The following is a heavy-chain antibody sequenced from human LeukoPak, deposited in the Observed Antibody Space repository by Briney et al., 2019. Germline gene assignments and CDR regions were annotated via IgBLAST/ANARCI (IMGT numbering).Heavy chain of an antibody. CDR2: MNPNSGNT. V-gene: IGHV1-8*01. D-gene: IGHD6-19*01. J-gene: IGHJ6*02. CDR1: GYTFTSYD. Sequence: ASVKVSCKASGYTFTSYDINWVRQATGQGLEWMGWMNPNSGNTGYAQKFQGRVTMTRNTSISTAYMELSSLRSEDTAVYYCARVSSSGWYNYYYYYGMDVWGQGTMVTVSS. CDR3: ARVSSSGWYNYYYYYGMDV.